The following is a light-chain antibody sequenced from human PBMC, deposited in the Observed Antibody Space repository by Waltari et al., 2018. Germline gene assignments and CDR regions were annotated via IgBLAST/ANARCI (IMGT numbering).Light chain of an antibody. Sequence: EVVLTQPPATLSLSPGERATLSCMASQSVYHFLAWYQQKPGQAPRLLIYEASQRATGIPARFSGSGSGTDFTLTISNLEPEDVAVYYCQQRANWPPLTFGGGTKVEIK. CDR3: QQRANWPPLT. V-gene: IGKV3-11*01. CDR2: EAS. CDR1: QSVYHF. J-gene: IGKJ4*01.